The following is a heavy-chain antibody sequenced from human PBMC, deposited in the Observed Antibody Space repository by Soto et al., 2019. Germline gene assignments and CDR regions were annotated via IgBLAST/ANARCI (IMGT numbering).Heavy chain of an antibody. V-gene: IGHV1-46*01. CDR3: AKTRIASHYYYGMEV. Sequence: QVQLVQAGAEVKNPGASVKVSCKASGNTFTSFYMHWVRQAPGQGLEWMGIINPSGTTTDYAQKFQGRVTMTRYTATSTYYIELSSLYSEDTAVYYCAKTRIASHYYYGMEVWGQGTAVTVSS. CDR2: INPSGTTT. J-gene: IGHJ6*02. CDR1: GNTFTSFY. D-gene: IGHD2-2*01.